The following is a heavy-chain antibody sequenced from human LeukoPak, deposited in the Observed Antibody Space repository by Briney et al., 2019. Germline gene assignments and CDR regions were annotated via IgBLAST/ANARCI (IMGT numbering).Heavy chain of an antibody. D-gene: IGHD2-21*02. V-gene: IGHV1-46*01. CDR1: GYTFTSYY. CDR2: INPSGGST. J-gene: IGHJ3*02. CDR3: ATAYCGGDCYTPLDAFDI. Sequence: ASVKVSCKASGYTFTSYYMHWVRQAPGQGLEWMGIINPSGGSTSYAQKFQGRVTMTEDTSTDTAYMELSSLRSEDTAVYYCATAYCGGDCYTPLDAFDIWGQGTMVTVSS.